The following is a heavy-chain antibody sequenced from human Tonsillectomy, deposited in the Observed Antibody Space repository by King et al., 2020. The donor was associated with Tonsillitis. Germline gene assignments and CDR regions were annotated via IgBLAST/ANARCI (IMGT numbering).Heavy chain of an antibody. D-gene: IGHD6-19*01. J-gene: IGHJ4*02. CDR1: GFTFSSYA. V-gene: IGHV3-30-3*01. CDR2: ISYDGSNK. CDR3: ARGDFIPGYSSGWYGVDY. Sequence: QLVQSGGGVVQPGRSLRLSCAASGFTFSSYAMHWVRQAPGKGLEWVAVISYDGSNKYYADSVKGRFTISRDNSKNTLYLQMNSLRAEDTAVYYCARGDFIPGYSSGWYGVDYWGQGTLVTVSS.